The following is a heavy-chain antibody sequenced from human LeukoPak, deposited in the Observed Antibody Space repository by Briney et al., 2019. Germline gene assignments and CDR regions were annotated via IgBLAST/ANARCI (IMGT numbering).Heavy chain of an antibody. J-gene: IGHJ4*02. CDR3: ARGFPVTILPDY. V-gene: IGHV3-23*01. CDR2: ISNNGGYT. Sequence: PGGSLRLSCAASGFTFSSSAMSWVRQAPGKGLEWVSAISNNGGYTYYADSVQGRFTISRDNSKSTLCLQMNSLRAEDTAVYYCARGFPVTILPDYWGQGTLVTVSS. D-gene: IGHD4-17*01. CDR1: GFTFSSSA.